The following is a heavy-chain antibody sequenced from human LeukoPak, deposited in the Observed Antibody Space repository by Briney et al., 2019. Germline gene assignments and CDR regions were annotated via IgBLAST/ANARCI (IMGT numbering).Heavy chain of an antibody. CDR3: AKDHMYSSSSSWFDP. J-gene: IGHJ5*02. V-gene: IGHV3-23*01. D-gene: IGHD6-6*01. CDR2: ITGSGENA. CDR1: GFDSYNYA. Sequence: PGGSLRLSCTASGFDSYNYAMAWVRLAPGKGLEWVSGITGSGENAYFADSVKGRFTISRDNSKNTLHLEMHSLRAEDTAVYYCAKDHMYSSSSSWFDPWGQGTLVIVSS.